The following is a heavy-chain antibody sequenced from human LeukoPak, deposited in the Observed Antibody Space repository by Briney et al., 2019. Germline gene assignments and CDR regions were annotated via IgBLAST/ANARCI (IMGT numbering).Heavy chain of an antibody. Sequence: GGSLRLSCAASGFNFNSYNMNWVRQAPGKGLEYVSAISSSGGSTYYADSVKGRFTISRDNSKNTLYLQMGSLRAEDMAVYYCALSYYYDSSGYSRGAFDIWGQGTMVTVSS. V-gene: IGHV3-64*02. CDR2: ISSSGGST. CDR1: GFNFNSYN. D-gene: IGHD3-22*01. CDR3: ALSYYYDSSGYSRGAFDI. J-gene: IGHJ3*02.